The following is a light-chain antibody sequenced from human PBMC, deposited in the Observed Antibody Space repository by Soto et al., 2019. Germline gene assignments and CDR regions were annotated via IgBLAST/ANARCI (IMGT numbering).Light chain of an antibody. CDR3: QQYGSSPTWT. V-gene: IGKV3-20*01. CDR1: QSVSSSY. Sequence: DIVLTQSPGTLSLSPGEGATLSCRASQSVSSSYLAWYQQKPGQAPRLLIYGASSRATGIPDRFSGSGSGTDFTLTISRLEPEDFAVSYCQQYGSSPTWTFGQGTKVEIK. CDR2: GAS. J-gene: IGKJ1*01.